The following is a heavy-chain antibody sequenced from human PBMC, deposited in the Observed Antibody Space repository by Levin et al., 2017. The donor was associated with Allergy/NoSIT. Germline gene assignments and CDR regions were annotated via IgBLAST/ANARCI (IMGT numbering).Heavy chain of an antibody. Sequence: KAGESLKISCAASGFTFSDYYMSWIRQVPGKGLEWVSYISGSGSTIYYADSVKGRFTISRDNAKNSLYLQMNSLRAEDTAVYYCARVAYEYVWGSFSYWLDFWGQGTLVTVSS. D-gene: IGHD3-16*02. CDR2: ISGSGSTI. CDR1: GFTFSDYY. V-gene: IGHV3-11*01. CDR3: ARVAYEYVWGSFSYWLDF. J-gene: IGHJ4*02.